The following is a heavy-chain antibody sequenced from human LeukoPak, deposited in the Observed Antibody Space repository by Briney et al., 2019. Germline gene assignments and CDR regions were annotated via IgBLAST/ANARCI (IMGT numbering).Heavy chain of an antibody. D-gene: IGHD6-6*01. V-gene: IGHV1-2*02. CDR2: INPNSGGT. CDR3: ARDCQMYSSSFYPFDY. J-gene: IGHJ4*02. CDR1: GYTFPHYY. Sequence: ASVNVSCKASGYTFPHYYMHWVRQAPGQPLEWLGWINPNSGGTNYAQKFQGRVTMTRDTSISTAYMELSRLRSDDTAVYYCARDCQMYSSSFYPFDYWGQGTLVTVSS.